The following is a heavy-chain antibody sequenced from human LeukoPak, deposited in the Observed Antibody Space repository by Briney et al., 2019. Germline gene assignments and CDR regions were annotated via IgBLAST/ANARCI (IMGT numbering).Heavy chain of an antibody. Sequence: SETLSLTCTVSGGSISSYYWSWIRQPPGKGREWIGYIYYSGSTNYNPSLKSRVTISVDTSKNQFSLKLSSVTAADTAVYYCAGVTYNGYQHFDYWGQGNLVTVS. J-gene: IGHJ4*02. CDR3: AGVTYNGYQHFDY. D-gene: IGHD3-10*01. CDR2: IYYSGST. V-gene: IGHV4-59*01. CDR1: GGSISSYY.